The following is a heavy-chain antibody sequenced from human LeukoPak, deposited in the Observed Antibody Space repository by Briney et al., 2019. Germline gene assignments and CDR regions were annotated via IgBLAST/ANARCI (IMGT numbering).Heavy chain of an antibody. CDR2: IKQDVSDK. Sequence: GGSLRLSCAASGFIFSIYWMTWVRQAPGRGLEWVASIKQDVSDKYYVDAVKGRFTISRDNAKNSLYLQMNSLRAEDTAVYYCARGVAAAGSLGYWGQGTLVTVSS. D-gene: IGHD6-13*01. CDR1: GFIFSIYW. J-gene: IGHJ4*02. CDR3: ARGVAAAGSLGY. V-gene: IGHV3-7*05.